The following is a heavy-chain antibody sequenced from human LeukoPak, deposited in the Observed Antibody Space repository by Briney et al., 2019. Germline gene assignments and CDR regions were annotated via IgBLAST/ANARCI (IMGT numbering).Heavy chain of an antibody. CDR3: AKEDPSYSSGWYGGFYYYYGMDV. CDR1: GFTFGTYA. J-gene: IGHJ6*02. D-gene: IGHD6-19*01. Sequence: GGSLRLSCAASGFTFGTYAMSWVRQAPGKGLEWISAISGSGGSTYYADSVKGRFTISRDNSKNTLYLQMNSLRAEDTAVYYCAKEDPSYSSGWYGGFYYYYGMDVWGQGTTVTVSS. CDR2: ISGSGGST. V-gene: IGHV3-23*01.